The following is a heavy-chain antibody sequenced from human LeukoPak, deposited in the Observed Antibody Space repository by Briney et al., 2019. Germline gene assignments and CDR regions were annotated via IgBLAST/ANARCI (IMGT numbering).Heavy chain of an antibody. CDR2: IKQDGSEK. J-gene: IGHJ3*02. CDR1: GFTFSSYW. V-gene: IGHV3-7*01. D-gene: IGHD3-16*02. CDR3: ARDDYDYVWGSYRRLDAFDI. Sequence: GESLKISCAASGFTFSSYWMSWVRQAPGKGLEWVANIKQDGSEKYYVDSVKGRFTISRDNAKNSLYLQMNSLRAEDAAVYYCARDDYDYVWGSYRRLDAFDIWGQGTMVTVSS.